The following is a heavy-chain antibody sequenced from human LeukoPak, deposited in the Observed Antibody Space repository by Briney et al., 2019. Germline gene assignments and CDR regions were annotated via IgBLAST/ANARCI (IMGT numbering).Heavy chain of an antibody. CDR3: ARGGSSGFYSATDAFDI. Sequence: PSQTLSLTCAVSGGSISSGGYSRSWIRQPPGKGLEWIGYIYHSGSTYYNPSLKSRVTISVDRSKNQFSLKLSSVTAADTAVYYCARGGSSGFYSATDAFDIWGQGTMVTVSS. D-gene: IGHD6-19*01. J-gene: IGHJ3*02. CDR2: IYHSGST. V-gene: IGHV4-30-2*01. CDR1: GGSISSGGYS.